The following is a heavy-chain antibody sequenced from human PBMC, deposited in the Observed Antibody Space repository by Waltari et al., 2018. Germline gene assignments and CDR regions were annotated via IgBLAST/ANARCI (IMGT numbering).Heavy chain of an antibody. Sequence: EVQLVESGGGLVQPGGSLRLSCAASGFTFSTYWINWVRQALGKGLEWVANINQDGSEKYYVDSVKGRFTISRDNAKNSLYLQMNSLRVEDTAVYYCARTMRSGGNYWGQGTLVTVSS. V-gene: IGHV3-7*01. CDR2: INQDGSEK. CDR1: GFTFSTYW. D-gene: IGHD2-15*01. CDR3: ARTMRSGGNY. J-gene: IGHJ4*02.